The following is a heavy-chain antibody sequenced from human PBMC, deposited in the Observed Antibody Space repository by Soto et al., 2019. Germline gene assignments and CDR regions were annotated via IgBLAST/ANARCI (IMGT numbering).Heavy chain of an antibody. J-gene: IGHJ4*02. V-gene: IGHV3-48*01. Sequence: EVRLVESGGGLVQSGGSLRLSCAASGFTFSSYGMNWVRQAPGKGLEWLSYISSHSDPIYYADSVRGRFTVSRDNAMNSLYLQMNTLRAEDTAVYYCARVFYGSGNYYFDYWGQGTLVTVSS. CDR1: GFTFSSYG. CDR2: ISSHSDPI. CDR3: ARVFYGSGNYYFDY. D-gene: IGHD3-10*01.